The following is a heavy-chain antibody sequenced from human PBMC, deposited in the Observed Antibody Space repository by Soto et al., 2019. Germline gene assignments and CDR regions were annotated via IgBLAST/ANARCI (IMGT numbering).Heavy chain of an antibody. CDR1: GGSISNDF. D-gene: IGHD1-1*01. CDR2: FYNSGST. Sequence: SETLSLTCSVSGGSISNDFWSWIRQPPGKGLEWIGYFYNSGSTNYNPSLKSRVTISVDTSGNQFSLKLSSVTAADTAVYFCARTYCTTTACQAHGIDVWGQGTTVTVSS. CDR3: ARTYCTTTACQAHGIDV. J-gene: IGHJ6*02. V-gene: IGHV4-59*01.